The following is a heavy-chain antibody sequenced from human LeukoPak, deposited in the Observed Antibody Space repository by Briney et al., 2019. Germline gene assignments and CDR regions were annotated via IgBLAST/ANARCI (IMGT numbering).Heavy chain of an antibody. D-gene: IGHD3-22*01. V-gene: IGHV3-9*01. CDR1: GFTFDDYA. CDR3: AKDRWDSSGPHSAFDI. J-gene: IGHJ3*02. Sequence: GRSLRLSCAASGFTFDDYAMHWVRRAPGKGLEWVSGISWNSGSIGYADSVKGRFTISRDNAKNSLYLQMNSLRAEDTALYYCAKDRWDSSGPHSAFDIWGQGTMVTVSS. CDR2: ISWNSGSI.